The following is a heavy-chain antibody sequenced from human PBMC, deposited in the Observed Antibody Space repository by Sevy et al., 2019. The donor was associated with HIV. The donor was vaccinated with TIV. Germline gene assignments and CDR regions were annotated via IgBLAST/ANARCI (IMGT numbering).Heavy chain of an antibody. D-gene: IGHD6-19*01. CDR3: ARDIAVAGNYFDY. V-gene: IGHV3-30-3*01. CDR2: ISYDGSNK. CDR1: GFTFSSYA. Sequence: GGSLRLSCAASGFTFSSYAMHWVRQAPGKGLEWVAVISYDGSNKYYADSVKGRFTISGDKSKNTVYLQMNSLRAEDTAVYYCARDIAVAGNYFDYWGQGTLVTVSS. J-gene: IGHJ4*02.